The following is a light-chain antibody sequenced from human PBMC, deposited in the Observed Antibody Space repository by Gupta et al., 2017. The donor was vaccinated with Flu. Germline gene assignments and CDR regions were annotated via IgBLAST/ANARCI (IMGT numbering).Light chain of an antibody. Sequence: SYVFTPPPSVSVAPGQTAKITCGGNNIGSKSVHWYQQKPGQAPVLVVYDDSFRPSGIPERFSGSNSGNTATLTITRVEAGDEADYYCQVWDSSSDHVVFGGGTKLTVL. CDR3: QVWDSSSDHVV. CDR2: DDS. J-gene: IGLJ2*01. V-gene: IGLV3-21*02. CDR1: NIGSKS.